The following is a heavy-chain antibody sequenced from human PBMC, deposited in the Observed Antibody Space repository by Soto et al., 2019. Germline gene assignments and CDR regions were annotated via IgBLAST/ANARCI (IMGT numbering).Heavy chain of an antibody. V-gene: IGHV1-18*01. D-gene: IGHD3-16*01. CDR1: GYTFIRYG. J-gene: IGHJ6*02. CDR2: ISPYNDYT. Sequence: QVQLVQSAAEVKKPGASVKVSCKASGYTFIRYGITWVRQAPGQGLEWMGWISPYNDYTIYAQKVQGRVTMTTDTSTRTVSMELRSLKSDDTAVYYCARGGYYDNARGKLSHYGLDVWGQGTSVTVSS. CDR3: ARGGYYDNARGKLSHYGLDV.